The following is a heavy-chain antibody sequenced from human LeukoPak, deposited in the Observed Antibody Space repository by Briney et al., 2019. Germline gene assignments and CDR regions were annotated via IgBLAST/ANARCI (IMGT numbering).Heavy chain of an antibody. CDR1: GSTSSSYS. J-gene: IGHJ4*02. Sequence: PGGSLRLSCAASGSTSSSYSMHWVRQAPGKGLEWVSGISWNSGRIGYADSVKGRFTISRDNAKNSLYLQMNSLRAEDTALYYCVKDRVWFGELLNPLFDNWGQGTRVTVSS. V-gene: IGHV3-9*02. D-gene: IGHD3-10*01. CDR2: ISWNSGRI. CDR3: VKDRVWFGELLNPLFDN.